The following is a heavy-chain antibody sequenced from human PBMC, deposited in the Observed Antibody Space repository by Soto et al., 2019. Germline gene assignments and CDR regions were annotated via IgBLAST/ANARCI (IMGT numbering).Heavy chain of an antibody. CDR1: GYIFTAYS. Sequence: ASVKVSCKTSGYIFTAYSMHWVRQAPGQGLEWMGVVNPSGGSAHYAQSFEGRVTLTRDTSTSTFYMELSSLRSEDTAVYYCAREENCRGGTCYSEYFHHWGQGTMVTVS. V-gene: IGHV1-46*01. D-gene: IGHD2-15*01. J-gene: IGHJ1*01. CDR3: AREENCRGGTCYSEYFHH. CDR2: VNPSGGSA.